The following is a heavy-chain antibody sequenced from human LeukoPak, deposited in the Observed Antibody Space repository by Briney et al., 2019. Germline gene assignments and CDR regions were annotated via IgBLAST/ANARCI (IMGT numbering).Heavy chain of an antibody. V-gene: IGHV1-69*13. J-gene: IGHJ4*02. CDR2: IIPIFGTA. D-gene: IGHD3-22*01. CDR3: ARDGPPSYYYDSRSDYFDY. Sequence: SVTVTCKASGGTFSSYAISWVRQAPGQGLEWMGGIIPIFGTANYAQKFQGRVTITADESTSTAYMELSSLRSEDTAVYYCARDGPPSYYYDSRSDYFDYWVQGTLVSVSS. CDR1: GGTFSSYA.